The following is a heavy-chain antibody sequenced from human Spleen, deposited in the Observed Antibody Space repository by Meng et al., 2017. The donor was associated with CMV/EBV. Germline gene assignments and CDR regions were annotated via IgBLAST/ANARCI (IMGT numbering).Heavy chain of an antibody. CDR2: SRNKANSYTT. CDR3: ATGDSGSYYVY. D-gene: IGHD1-26*01. CDR1: GFTFSDHY. Sequence: SLKISCAASGFTFSDHYMDWVRQAPGKGLEWVGRSRNKANSYTTEYAASVKGRFTISRDDSKNSLYLQMNSLETEDTAVYYCATGDSGSYYVYWGRGTLVTVSS. V-gene: IGHV3-72*01. J-gene: IGHJ4*02.